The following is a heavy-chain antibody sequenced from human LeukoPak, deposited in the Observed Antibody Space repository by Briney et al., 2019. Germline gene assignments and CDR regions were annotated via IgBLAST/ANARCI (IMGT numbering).Heavy chain of an antibody. V-gene: IGHV1-18*01. CDR2: ISAYNGNT. Sequence: ASVKVSCKASGYTFTSYGISWVRQAPGRGLEWMGWISAYNGNTNYAQKLQGRVTMTTDTSTSTAYMELRSLRSDDTAVYYCAASLEWEPRGGAFDIWGQGTMVTVSS. D-gene: IGHD1-26*01. CDR3: AASLEWEPRGGAFDI. CDR1: GYTFTSYG. J-gene: IGHJ3*02.